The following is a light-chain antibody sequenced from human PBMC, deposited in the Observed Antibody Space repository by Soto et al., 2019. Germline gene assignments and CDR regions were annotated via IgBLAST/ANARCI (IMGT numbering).Light chain of an antibody. CDR2: GAS. J-gene: IGKJ1*01. CDR3: QQYGSSPRT. CDR1: QSVSSSY. Sequence: EIVLTQSPGTLSLSPGERATLSCRASQSVSSSYLAWYQQKPGQAPKLLIYGASSRATGIRDRFSGSGSGTHFTLTISRLEPEDFAAYYCQQYGSSPRTFSQGTKVEI. V-gene: IGKV3-20*01.